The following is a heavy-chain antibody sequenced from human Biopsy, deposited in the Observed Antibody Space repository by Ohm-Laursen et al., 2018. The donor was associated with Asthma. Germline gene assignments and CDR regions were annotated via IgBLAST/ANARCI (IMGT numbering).Heavy chain of an antibody. Sequence: SSVKVSCKASGGTFSSYAISWVRQAPGQGLEWMGGIIPIFGTANYAQKFQGRVTITADESTSTAYMELSSLRSEDTAVYYCARERIAARQRRYYFDYWGQGTLVTVPS. V-gene: IGHV1-69*01. CDR2: IIPIFGTA. CDR3: ARERIAARQRRYYFDY. J-gene: IGHJ4*02. CDR1: GGTFSSYA. D-gene: IGHD6-6*01.